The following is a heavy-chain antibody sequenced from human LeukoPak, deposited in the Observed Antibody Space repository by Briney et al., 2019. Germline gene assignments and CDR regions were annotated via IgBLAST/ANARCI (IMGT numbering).Heavy chain of an antibody. Sequence: GGSLRRSCAASGFTFSSYVMHWVRQAPGKGLEWVAVISYDGSNKYYADSVKGRFTISRDNSKNTLYLQMNSLRAEDTAVYYCAKDWSRVGATIIDYWGQGTLVTVSS. J-gene: IGHJ4*02. D-gene: IGHD1-26*01. CDR2: ISYDGSNK. CDR1: GFTFSSYV. CDR3: AKDWSRVGATIIDY. V-gene: IGHV3-30*18.